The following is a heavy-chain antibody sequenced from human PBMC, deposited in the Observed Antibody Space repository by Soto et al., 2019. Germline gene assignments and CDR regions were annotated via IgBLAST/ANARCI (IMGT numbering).Heavy chain of an antibody. J-gene: IGHJ4*02. Sequence: GASVKVSCKASGYTFTSYYMHWVRQAPGQGLEWMGIINPSGGSTSYAQKFQGRVTMTRDTSTSTVYMELSSLRSEDTAVYYCASQWYYYDPFDCWGQGTRVTASS. CDR1: GYTFTSYY. CDR3: ASQWYYYDPFDC. V-gene: IGHV1-46*01. D-gene: IGHD3-22*01. CDR2: INPSGGST.